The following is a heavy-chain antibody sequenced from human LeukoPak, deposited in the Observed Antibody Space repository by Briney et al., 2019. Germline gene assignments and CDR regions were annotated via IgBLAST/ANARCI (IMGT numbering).Heavy chain of an antibody. CDR2: INSGGGST. CDR3: AKRGSAWYFDY. CDR1: GFTFNIYG. J-gene: IGHJ4*02. D-gene: IGHD6-19*01. V-gene: IGHV3-23*01. Sequence: GGSLRLSCAASGFTFNIYGMNWVRQAPGEGLEWVSGINSGGGSTSYADSVKGRFTISRDNSENTLYLLMNSLRAEDTAVYYCAKRGSAWYFDYWGQGTLVTVSS.